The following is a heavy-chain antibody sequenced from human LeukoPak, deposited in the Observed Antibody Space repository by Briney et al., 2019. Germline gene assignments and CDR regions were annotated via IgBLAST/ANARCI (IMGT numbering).Heavy chain of an antibody. V-gene: IGHV3-21*01. J-gene: IGHJ3*02. CDR3: AKSNGYGLIDI. Sequence: SSYIYYADSVKGRFTISRDNAKNSLYLQMNSLRAEDTAVYYCAKSNGYGLIDIWGQGTMVTVSS. CDR2: SSYI. D-gene: IGHD3-22*01.